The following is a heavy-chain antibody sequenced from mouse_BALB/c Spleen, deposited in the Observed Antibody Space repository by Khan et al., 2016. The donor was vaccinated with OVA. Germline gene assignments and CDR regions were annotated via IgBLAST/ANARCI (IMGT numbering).Heavy chain of an antibody. CDR2: ISSLAYNF. J-gene: IGHJ3*01. CDR1: GFTFSDYG. D-gene: IGHD3-1*01. CDR3: ARGGTGGFAY. V-gene: IGHV5-15*02. Sequence: EVELVESGGGLVQPGGSRKLSCAASGFTFSDYGMAWIRQGPGKGPEWITFISSLAYNFYYADTVTGGFTLSIEKAKNTLYMEMNSLRAEDTAMYYCARGGTGGFAYWGQGTLVTVSA.